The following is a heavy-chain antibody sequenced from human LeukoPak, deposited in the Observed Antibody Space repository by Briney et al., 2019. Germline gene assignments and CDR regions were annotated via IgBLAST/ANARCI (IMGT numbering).Heavy chain of an antibody. J-gene: IGHJ4*02. V-gene: IGHV3-7*01. Sequence: GGSLRLSCAASGFTFSSYWMSWVRQAPGKGLEWVANIQQDGSEKYYADPVKGRFTISRDNAKNSLYLQVNSLRAEDTAVYYCARDGGYSGTYPVRWGQGTLVTVSS. CDR3: ARDGGYSGTYPVR. D-gene: IGHD1-26*01. CDR2: IQQDGSEK. CDR1: GFTFSSYW.